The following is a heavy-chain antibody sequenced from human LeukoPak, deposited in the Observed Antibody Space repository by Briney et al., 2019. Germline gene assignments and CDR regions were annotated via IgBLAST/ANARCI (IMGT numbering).Heavy chain of an antibody. CDR1: GFTVSNYW. V-gene: IGHV3-74*01. D-gene: IGHD3-22*01. J-gene: IGHJ6*03. Sequence: GGSLRLSCAASGFTVSNYWMSWVRQAPGKGLVWISRISGDGRTISYADSVKGRFTTSRDNAKNTLYLQMNSLRAEDTAVYYCATPYYYDSSGYLGRDYYMDVWGKGTTVTVSS. CDR3: ATPYYYDSSGYLGRDYYMDV. CDR2: ISGDGRTI.